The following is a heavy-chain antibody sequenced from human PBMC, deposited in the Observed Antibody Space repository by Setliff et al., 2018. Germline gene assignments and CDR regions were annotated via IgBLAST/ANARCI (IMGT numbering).Heavy chain of an antibody. CDR2: VSHSGST. J-gene: IGHJ5*02. CDR3: ARYNSSAACFDL. Sequence: SETLSLTCAVYGDSFSDYYWSWVRQPPGGGLEWLGEVSHSGSTNYSPSLRSRVTMSVDTSKKQLSLKLSTVTAADTAVYYCARYNSSAACFDLWGPGTLVTVSS. V-gene: IGHV4-34*10. D-gene: IGHD2-21*01. CDR1: GDSFSDYY.